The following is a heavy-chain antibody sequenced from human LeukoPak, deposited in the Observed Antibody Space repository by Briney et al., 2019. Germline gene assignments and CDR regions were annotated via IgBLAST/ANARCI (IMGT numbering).Heavy chain of an antibody. CDR1: GGSMSNCY. CDR3: ARARYNSNWALDY. J-gene: IGHJ4*02. CDR2: IYYSGST. D-gene: IGHD6-13*01. Sequence: SETLSLTCTVSGGSMSNCYWSWIRQPPGKGLEWIGYIYYSGSTNYNPSLKSRVTISVDTSKNQFSLKLGSVTAADTAVYYCARARYNSNWALDYWGQGTLVTVSS. V-gene: IGHV4-59*01.